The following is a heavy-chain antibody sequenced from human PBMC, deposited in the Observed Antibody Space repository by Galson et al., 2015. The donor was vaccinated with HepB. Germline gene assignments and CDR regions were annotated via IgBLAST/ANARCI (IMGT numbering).Heavy chain of an antibody. D-gene: IGHD7-27*01. CDR3: ARFPSGDLYHYYGMDV. Sequence: SLRLSCAASGFTFSSYSMNWVRQAPGKGLEWVSYISSSSSTIYYADSVKGRFTISRDNAKNSLYLQMNSLRDEDTAVYYCARFPSGDLYHYYGMDVWGQGTTVTVSS. J-gene: IGHJ6*02. CDR1: GFTFSSYS. V-gene: IGHV3-48*02. CDR2: ISSSSSTI.